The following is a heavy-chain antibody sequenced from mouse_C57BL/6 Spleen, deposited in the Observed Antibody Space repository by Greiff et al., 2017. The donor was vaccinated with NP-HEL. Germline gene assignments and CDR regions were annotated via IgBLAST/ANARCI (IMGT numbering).Heavy chain of an antibody. Sequence: VQLQQSGAELVKPGASVKISCNASGYAFSSYWMNWVKQRPGTGLEWIGQIYPGDGDTNYNGKFKGKATLTADKSSSTAYMQLSSLTSEDSAVYFCASWDFFAYWGQGTLVTVSA. CDR2: IYPGDGDT. J-gene: IGHJ3*01. CDR3: ASWDFFAY. V-gene: IGHV1-80*01. D-gene: IGHD4-1*01. CDR1: GYAFSSYW.